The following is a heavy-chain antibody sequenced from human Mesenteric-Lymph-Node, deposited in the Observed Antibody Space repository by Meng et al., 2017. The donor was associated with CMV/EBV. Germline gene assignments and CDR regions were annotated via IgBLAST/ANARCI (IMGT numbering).Heavy chain of an antibody. J-gene: IGHJ6*02. V-gene: IGHV3-30-3*01. CDR3: ARDRFKVLWFGELLSKNYYYYYGMDV. Sequence: GESLKISCAASGFTFSSYAMHWVRQAPGKGLEWVAVISYDGSNKYYADSVKGRFTISRDNSKNTLYLQMNSLRAEDTAVYYCARDRFKVLWFGELLSKNYYYYYGMDVWGQGTTVTVSS. D-gene: IGHD3-10*01. CDR1: GFTFSSYA. CDR2: ISYDGSNK.